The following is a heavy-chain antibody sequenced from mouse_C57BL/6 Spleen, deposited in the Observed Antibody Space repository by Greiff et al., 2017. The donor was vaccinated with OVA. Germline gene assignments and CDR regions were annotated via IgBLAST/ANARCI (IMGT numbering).Heavy chain of an antibody. D-gene: IGHD1-1*01. CDR3: ASVYYGSSYEYFDY. V-gene: IGHV1-69*01. CDR1: GYTFTSYW. J-gene: IGHJ2*01. Sequence: QVQLQQPGAELVMPGASVKLSCKASGYTFTSYWMHWVKQRPGQGLEWIGEIDPSDSYTNYNQKFKGKSTLTVDKSSSTAYMQLSSLTSEDSAVYDCASVYYGSSYEYFDYWGQGTTLTVSS. CDR2: IDPSDSYT.